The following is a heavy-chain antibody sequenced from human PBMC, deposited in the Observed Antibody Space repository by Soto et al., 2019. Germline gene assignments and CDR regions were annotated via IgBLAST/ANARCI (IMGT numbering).Heavy chain of an antibody. CDR3: SCDSSRGDY. CDR2: LKSEAAGGTT. Sequence: GGSLRLSCAASGFAFSSAWMSWVRQAPGKGLEWVGRLKSEAAGGTTDYAAPVKGRFTISRDDSKNTLYLQMNSLKTDDTAVYYCSCDSSRGDYWGLGTLVTVFS. CDR1: GFAFSSAW. D-gene: IGHD3-22*01. V-gene: IGHV3-15*01. J-gene: IGHJ4*02.